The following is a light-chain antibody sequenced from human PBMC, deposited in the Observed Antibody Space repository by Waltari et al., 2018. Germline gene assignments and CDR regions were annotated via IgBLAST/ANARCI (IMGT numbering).Light chain of an antibody. CDR3: YSAADNNPVV. J-gene: IGLJ2*01. CDR2: KDS. Sequence: SYELTQPSSVSVSPGQTARITCPGDVLANKYARWFPQKPGQAPVLVIYKDSERPSGIPERFSGSSSGTTVTLTISGAQVEDEADYYCYSAADNNPVVFGGGTKLTVL. V-gene: IGLV3-27*01. CDR1: VLANKY.